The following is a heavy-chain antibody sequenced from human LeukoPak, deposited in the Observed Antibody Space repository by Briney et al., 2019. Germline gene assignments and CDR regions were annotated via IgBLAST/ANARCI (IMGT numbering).Heavy chain of an antibody. V-gene: IGHV3-66*02. J-gene: IGHJ1*01. Sequence: GGSLRLSCAASGFTVSSNYMSWVRQAPGKGLEWVSVIYSGGSTYYADSVKGRFTISRDNSKNTLYLQMNSLRAGDTAVYYCAREYYDFWSGSFQHWGQGTLVTVSS. D-gene: IGHD3-3*01. CDR1: GFTVSSNY. CDR3: AREYYDFWSGSFQH. CDR2: IYSGGST.